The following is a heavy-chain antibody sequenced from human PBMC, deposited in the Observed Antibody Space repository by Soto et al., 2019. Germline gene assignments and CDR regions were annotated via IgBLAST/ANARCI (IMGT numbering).Heavy chain of an antibody. J-gene: IGHJ6*02. CDR1: GGSISSYY. V-gene: IGHV4-4*07. Sequence: SETLSLTCTVSGGSISSYYWSWIRQPAGKGLEWIGRIYTSGSTNYNPSLKSRVTMSVDTSKNQFSLKLGSVTAADTVVYYCARDQLTIFGVEQDYYYYGMDVWGQGTTVTVSS. D-gene: IGHD3-3*01. CDR3: ARDQLTIFGVEQDYYYYGMDV. CDR2: IYTSGST.